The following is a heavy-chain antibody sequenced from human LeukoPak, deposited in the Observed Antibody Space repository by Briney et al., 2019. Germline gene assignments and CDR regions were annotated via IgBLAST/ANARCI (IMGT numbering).Heavy chain of an antibody. J-gene: IGHJ4*02. CDR3: AAIPAGNYDYYDGSGYLSSSVDY. CDR1: GGSITSSSYY. V-gene: IGHV4-39*07. CDR2: IYDSGST. Sequence: PSETLSLSCTVSGGSITSSSYYWGWIRQPPGKGLEWIGSIYDSGSTYYNPSPKSRVNISLDTYKNQFSLMLSSVTAADTAVYYCAAIPAGNYDYYDGSGYLSSSVDYWGQGNLVTVSS. D-gene: IGHD3-22*01.